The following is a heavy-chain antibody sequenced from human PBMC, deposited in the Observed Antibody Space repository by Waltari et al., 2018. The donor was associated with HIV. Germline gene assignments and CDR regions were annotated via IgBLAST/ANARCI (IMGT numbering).Heavy chain of an antibody. CDR1: GYTLNTYA. Sequence: QVQLVQSGGEVKKPGASVKVSCKPSGYTLNTYAISWVRQAPGRGLEWVGWISAYNGKTNYAQKFQGRVTMTTNTSTTTAYLELRSLRSDDTAVYYCASGYTYGYEIFDYWGQGTLATVSS. V-gene: IGHV1-18*01. D-gene: IGHD5-18*01. CDR2: ISAYNGKT. CDR3: ASGYTYGYEIFDY. J-gene: IGHJ4*02.